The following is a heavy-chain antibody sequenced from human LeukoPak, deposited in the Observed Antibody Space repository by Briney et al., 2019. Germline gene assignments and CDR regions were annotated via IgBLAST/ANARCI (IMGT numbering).Heavy chain of an antibody. CDR1: GFTFSTFD. V-gene: IGHV3-23*01. D-gene: IGHD2/OR15-2a*01. CDR2: ISRSGDRT. J-gene: IGHJ3*01. Sequence: PGGSLRLSCAASGFTFSTFDMSWVRQAPGKGLEWVSAISRSGDRTYYADSVKGRFAISRDNSKDTLYVQMNSLRVDDSAVYYCARGEYFAFDLWGQGTVVTVSS. CDR3: ARGEYFAFDL.